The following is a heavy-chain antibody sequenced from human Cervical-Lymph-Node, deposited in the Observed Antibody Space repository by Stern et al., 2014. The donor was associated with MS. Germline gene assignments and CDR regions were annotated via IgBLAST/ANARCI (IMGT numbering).Heavy chain of an antibody. CDR3: ARGGAARSYYYGMDV. V-gene: IGHV3-21*01. Sequence: EVQLVESGGGLVKPGGSLRLSCAASGFTFSSYSMNWVRQAPGKGLEWVSSISSSSSYIYYADSVKGRFTISRDNAKNSLYLQMNSLRAEDTAVYYCARGGAARSYYYGMDVWGQGTTVTVSS. CDR1: GFTFSSYS. CDR2: ISSSSSYI. J-gene: IGHJ6*02. D-gene: IGHD6-6*01.